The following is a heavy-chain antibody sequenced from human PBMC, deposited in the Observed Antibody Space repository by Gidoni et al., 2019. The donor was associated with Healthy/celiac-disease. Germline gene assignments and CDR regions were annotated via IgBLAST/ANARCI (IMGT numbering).Heavy chain of an antibody. Sequence: EVQLVESGGGLVQPGGSLRLSCAASGFTFSSDSMNWVRQAPGKGLEWVSYISSSSSTIYYADSVKGRFTISRDNAKNSLYLQMNSLRDEDTAVYYCARDDYYDSSGPPYFDYWGQGTLVTVSS. CDR2: ISSSSSTI. D-gene: IGHD3-22*01. J-gene: IGHJ4*02. CDR3: ARDDYYDSSGPPYFDY. CDR1: GFTFSSDS. V-gene: IGHV3-48*02.